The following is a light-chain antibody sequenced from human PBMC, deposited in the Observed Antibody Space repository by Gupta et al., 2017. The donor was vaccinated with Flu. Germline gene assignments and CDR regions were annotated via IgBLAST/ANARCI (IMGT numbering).Light chain of an antibody. CDR3: MQAPGHT. J-gene: IGKJ2*01. CDR1: QSLLHSNGYNY. CDR2: LGS. V-gene: IGKV2-28*01. Sequence: LPVTPGEPASISCRSSQSLLHSNGYNYLDWYLQKPGQSPQLLIYLGSNRASGVPDRFSGSGSGTDFTLKISRVEAEDVGVYYCMQAPGHTFGQGTKLEIK.